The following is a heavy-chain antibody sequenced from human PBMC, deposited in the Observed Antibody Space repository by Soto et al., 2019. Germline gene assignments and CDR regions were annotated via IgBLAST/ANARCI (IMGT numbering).Heavy chain of an antibody. D-gene: IGHD6-13*01. CDR2: INAGNGNT. CDR3: ARGTAAAGYYYSYMDV. J-gene: IGHJ6*03. Sequence: ASVKVSCTASGYTFTSYAMHWVRQAPGQRLEWMGWINAGNGNTKYSQKFQGRVTITRDTPASTAYMELSSLRSEDTAVYYCARGTAAAGYYYSYMDVWGKGTTVTVSS. CDR1: GYTFTSYA. V-gene: IGHV1-3*01.